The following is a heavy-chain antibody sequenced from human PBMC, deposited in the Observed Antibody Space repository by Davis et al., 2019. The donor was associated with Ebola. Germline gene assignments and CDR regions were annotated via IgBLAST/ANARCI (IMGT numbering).Heavy chain of an antibody. CDR1: GFTFSSYA. V-gene: IGHV3-23*01. J-gene: IGHJ4*02. CDR3: AKDGLLGVVVVAASPWFDY. Sequence: GESLKISCAASGFTFSSYAMSWVRQAPGKGLEWVSGISWNSGSIGYADSVKGRFTISRDNAKNSLYLQMNSLRAEDTAVYYCAKDGLLGVVVVAASPWFDYWGQGTLVTVSS. CDR2: ISWNSGSI. D-gene: IGHD2-15*01.